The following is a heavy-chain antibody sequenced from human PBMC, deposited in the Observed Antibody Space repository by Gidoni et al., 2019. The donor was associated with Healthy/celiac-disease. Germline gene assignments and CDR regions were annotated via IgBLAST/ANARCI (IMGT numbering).Heavy chain of an antibody. CDR2: FNSDGSST. CDR3: VGGYSYGAFDI. V-gene: IGHV3-74*01. Sequence: EVQLVESGGGLGQTGGSLRRAGAASGFTFRSYWRHWVRQAPGKWLVWVSRFNSDGSSTSYADSVKGRFTISRDNAKNTLYLQMNSLRAEDTAVYYCVGGYSYGAFDIWGQGTMVTVSS. CDR1: GFTFRSYW. D-gene: IGHD5-18*01. J-gene: IGHJ3*02.